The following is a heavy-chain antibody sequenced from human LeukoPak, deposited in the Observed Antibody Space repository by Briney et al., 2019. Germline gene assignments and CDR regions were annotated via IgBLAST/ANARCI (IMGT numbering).Heavy chain of an antibody. V-gene: IGHV4-4*08. CDR1: GGSISGYY. CDR2: ISYSGST. Sequence: PSETLSLTCTVSGGSISGYYWSWIRQPPGKGLEWIGYISYSGSTNYNPSLKSRVTISVDTSKNQFSLKLSSVTAADTAVYYCAREKLRSWFDPWGQGTLVTVSS. CDR3: AREKLRSWFDP. D-gene: IGHD4-17*01. J-gene: IGHJ5*02.